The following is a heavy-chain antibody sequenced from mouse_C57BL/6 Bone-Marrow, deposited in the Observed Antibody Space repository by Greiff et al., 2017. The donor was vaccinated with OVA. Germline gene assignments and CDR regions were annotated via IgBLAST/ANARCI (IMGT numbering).Heavy chain of an antibody. V-gene: IGHV1-81*01. J-gene: IGHJ2*01. D-gene: IGHD1-1*01. Sequence: LMESGAELARPGASVKLSCKASGYTFTSYGISWVKQRTGQGLEWIGEIYPRSGNTYYNEKFKGKATLTADKSSSTAYMELRSLTSEDSAVYFCARGAWYYGSSYFDYWGQGTTLTVSS. CDR1: GYTFTSYG. CDR3: ARGAWYYGSSYFDY. CDR2: IYPRSGNT.